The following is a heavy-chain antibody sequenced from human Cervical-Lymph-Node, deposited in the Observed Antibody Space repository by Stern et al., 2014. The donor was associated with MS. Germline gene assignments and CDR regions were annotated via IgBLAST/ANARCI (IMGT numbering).Heavy chain of an antibody. CDR2: IGGRVVIA. CDR1: GFTFGSYA. J-gene: IGHJ4*02. V-gene: IGHV3-23*04. CDR3: AKDIDYGDYGWYYFDY. D-gene: IGHD4-17*01. Sequence: VQLVESGGGLALPGGSLRLSCAASGFTFGSYALTWVRRAPGKGLEWEASIGGRVVIADYADSGKCRFHISRDNSKNPVYLQMNSLRAEDTATYYCAKDIDYGDYGWYYFDYWGQGTPVTVSS.